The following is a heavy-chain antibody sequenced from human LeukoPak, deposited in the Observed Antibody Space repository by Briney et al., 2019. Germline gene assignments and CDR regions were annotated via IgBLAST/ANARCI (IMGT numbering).Heavy chain of an antibody. D-gene: IGHD2-21*01. CDR1: GFTFSSYA. Sequence: PGGSLRLSCAVSGFTFSSYAMSWVRQAPGKGLEWVSAISGSGGSTYYADSVKGRFTISRDNSKNTLYLQMNSLRAEDTAVYYCAKRLSYYYYGMDVWGQGTTVTVSS. V-gene: IGHV3-23*01. J-gene: IGHJ6*02. CDR3: AKRLSYYYYGMDV. CDR2: ISGSGGST.